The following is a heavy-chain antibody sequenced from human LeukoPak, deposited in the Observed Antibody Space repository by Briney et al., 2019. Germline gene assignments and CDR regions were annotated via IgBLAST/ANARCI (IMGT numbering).Heavy chain of an antibody. Sequence: HSGSTNYNPSLKSRVTISIDKSKNQLFLNLSSVTAADTAVYFCARDPYCTGGSCYHRFDYWGQGTLVTVSS. CDR2: HSGST. D-gene: IGHD2-15*01. CDR3: ARDPYCTGGSCYHRFDY. J-gene: IGHJ4*02. V-gene: IGHV4-4*01.